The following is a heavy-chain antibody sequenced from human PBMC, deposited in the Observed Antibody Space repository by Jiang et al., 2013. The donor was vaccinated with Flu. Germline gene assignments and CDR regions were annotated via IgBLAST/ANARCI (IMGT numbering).Heavy chain of an antibody. CDR3: ARNSFLQYTLYFDC. Sequence: SQTLSLTCAISGDSVSSKSVAWNWIRQSPSRGLEWLGRTYYRSKWYNDYAVSVKSRITINPDTSKNQFPLQLNSVTPEDTAVYYCARNSFLQYTLYFDCWGQGTLVTVSS. D-gene: IGHD2-2*02. J-gene: IGHJ4*02. V-gene: IGHV6-1*01. CDR2: TYYRSKWYN. CDR1: GDSVSSKSVA.